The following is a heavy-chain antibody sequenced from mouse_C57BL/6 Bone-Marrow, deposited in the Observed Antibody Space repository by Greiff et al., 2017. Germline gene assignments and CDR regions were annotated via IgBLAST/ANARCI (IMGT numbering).Heavy chain of an antibody. V-gene: IGHV14-4*01. CDR3: TTFCLQRSYFDY. CDR2: IHPENGDT. Sequence: EVQLQQSGAELVRPGASVKLSCTASGFNIKDDYMHWVKQRPEQGLEWIGWIHPENGDTEYASKFQGKATITADTSSNTAYLQLSSLTSEDTAVYYCTTFCLQRSYFDYWGQGTTLTVSS. J-gene: IGHJ2*01. D-gene: IGHD6-1*01. CDR1: GFNIKDDY.